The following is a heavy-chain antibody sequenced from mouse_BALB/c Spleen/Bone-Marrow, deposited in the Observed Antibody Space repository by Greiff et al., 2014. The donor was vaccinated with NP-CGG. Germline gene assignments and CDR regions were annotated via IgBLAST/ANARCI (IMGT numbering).Heavy chain of an antibody. CDR2: INPDSRTI. CDR3: ARNGYDGWITY. J-gene: IGHJ3*01. D-gene: IGHD2-2*01. Sequence: EVQLQQSGGGLVQPGGSLKLSCAASGFDFSGYWMTWVRQAPGKGLEWIGEINPDSRTINYKPSLKEKFIISRDNAKNTLYLQMSKVRSEDTALYYCARNGYDGWITYWGQGTLVTVSA. V-gene: IGHV4-1*02. CDR1: GFDFSGYW.